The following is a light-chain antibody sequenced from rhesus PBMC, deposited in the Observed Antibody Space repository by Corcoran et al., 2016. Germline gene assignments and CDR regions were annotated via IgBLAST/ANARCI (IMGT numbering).Light chain of an antibody. CDR3: QQDTNRPFA. CDR2: KAS. CDR1: PDIRSW. J-gene: IGKJ3*01. Sequence: IQMTQSPSSLSASLGDTVSFSSRASPDIRSWLAWSPRKPGKAPTLLLYKASSLQSGVPPRFGGSGSGTDVTLTISSLQSEDFGTDYGQQDTNRPFAFGPGTKLDIK. V-gene: IGKV1-22*01.